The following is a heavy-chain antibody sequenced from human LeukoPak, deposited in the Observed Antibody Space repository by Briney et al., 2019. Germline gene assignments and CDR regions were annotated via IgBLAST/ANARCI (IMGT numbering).Heavy chain of an antibody. D-gene: IGHD2-21*02. V-gene: IGHV3-48*03. J-gene: IGHJ6*03. Sequence: GGSLRLSCAASGFTFSIYAMSWVRQAPGKGLQWVSSITSRGESTWYVDSVKGRFTISRDNAKNSLYLQMNSLRAEDTAVYYCARDYCGGDCYSNYYYYYMDVWGKGTTVTVSS. CDR1: GFTFSIYA. CDR3: ARDYCGGDCYSNYYYYYMDV. CDR2: ITSRGEST.